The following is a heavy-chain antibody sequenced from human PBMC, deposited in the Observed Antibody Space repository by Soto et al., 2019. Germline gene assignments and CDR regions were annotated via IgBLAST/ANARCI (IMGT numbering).Heavy chain of an antibody. D-gene: IGHD3-10*01. Sequence: QVQLQESGPGLVKPSGTLSLTCTVSGGSIFSSSWWSWVRQSPGKGLEWIGEIYHSGSKNYDPSLKSRVTISVDKSKNQFPLKLTSVTAADTAMYYCARERYGSGSPFDSWGQGTLVTVSS. V-gene: IGHV4-4*02. CDR1: GGSIFSSSW. CDR2: IYHSGSK. J-gene: IGHJ4*02. CDR3: ARERYGSGSPFDS.